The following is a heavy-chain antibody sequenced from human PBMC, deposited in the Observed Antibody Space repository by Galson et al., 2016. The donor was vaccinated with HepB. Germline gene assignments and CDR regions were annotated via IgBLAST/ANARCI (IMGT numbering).Heavy chain of an antibody. CDR1: GFSLTTRGMG. J-gene: IGHJ4*02. V-gene: IGHV2-5*02. CDR2: IHWDDDK. D-gene: IGHD2-21*01. CDR3: AHRSGGHYAAFDC. Sequence: PALVKPTQTLTLTCTYSGFSLTTRGMGVGWIRQPPGKALEWLALIHWDDDKRYSPSLKSRLTITKDTSKNQLVLTLTNMNPVDTGTYYCAHRSGGHYAAFDCWGQGTLVTVSS.